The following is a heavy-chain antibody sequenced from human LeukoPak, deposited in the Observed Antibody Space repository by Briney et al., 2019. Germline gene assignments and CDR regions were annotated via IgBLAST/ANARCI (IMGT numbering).Heavy chain of an antibody. CDR3: ATDIAAAGIDY. V-gene: IGHV4-59*12. CDR1: GGSISSYY. Sequence: SETLSLTCTVSGGSISSYYWSWIRQPPGKGLEWIGYIYHSGSTYYNPSLKSRVTISVDRSKNQFSLKLSSVTAADTAVYYCATDIAAAGIDYWGQGTLVTVSS. CDR2: IYHSGST. J-gene: IGHJ4*02. D-gene: IGHD6-13*01.